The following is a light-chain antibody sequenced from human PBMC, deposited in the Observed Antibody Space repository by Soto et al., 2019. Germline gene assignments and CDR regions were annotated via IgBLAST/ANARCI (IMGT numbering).Light chain of an antibody. CDR1: ESVTSNY. V-gene: IGKV3-20*01. CDR2: GAS. Sequence: EIVLTQSPGTLSLSPGERATLSCGASESVTSNYLAWYQQKPGQAPRLLIFGASTRATGIPDRFSGSGSGTDFTLTISRLEPEDFEVYYCQQYYTSYTTFGQGTKVDI. J-gene: IGKJ1*01. CDR3: QQYYTSYTT.